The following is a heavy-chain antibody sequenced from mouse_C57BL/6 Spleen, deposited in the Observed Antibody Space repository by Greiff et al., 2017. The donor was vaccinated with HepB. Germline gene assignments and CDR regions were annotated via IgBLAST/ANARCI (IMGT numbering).Heavy chain of an antibody. J-gene: IGHJ1*03. CDR2: IDPETGGT. CDR3: TRSDDYDGYWYFDV. Sequence: VQLQQSGAELVRPGASVTLSCKASGYTFTDYEMHWVKQTPVHGLEWIGAIDPETGGTAYNQKFKGKAILTADKSSSTAYMELRSLTSEDSAVYYCTRSDDYDGYWYFDVWGTGTTVTVSS. D-gene: IGHD2-4*01. CDR1: GYTFTDYE. V-gene: IGHV1-15*01.